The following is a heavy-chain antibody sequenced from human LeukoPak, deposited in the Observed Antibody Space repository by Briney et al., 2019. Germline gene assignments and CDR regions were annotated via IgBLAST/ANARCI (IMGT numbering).Heavy chain of an antibody. Sequence: GSSVKVSFKASGYTSTGYYMHWVRQAPGQGLESIRGINPNSGGTNYAQKFQGRVAMTRDTSISTGYMELSRLRSDDTAVHYCARVAQPLVFRSFVDYWGQGTLVTVSS. CDR3: ARVAQPLVFRSFVDY. J-gene: IGHJ4*02. D-gene: IGHD6-6*01. CDR2: INPNSGGT. V-gene: IGHV1-2*02. CDR1: GYTSTGYY.